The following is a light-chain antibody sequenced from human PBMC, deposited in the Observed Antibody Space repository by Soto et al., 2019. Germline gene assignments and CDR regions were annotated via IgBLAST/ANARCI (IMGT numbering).Light chain of an antibody. CDR3: QQYGGSPYT. CDR1: QSVSSGH. Sequence: EIVLTQSPGTLSLSPGERATLSCRASQSVSSGHLAWYQQKPGQAPRLLIDGASTSATGIPDRFIGSGSGTDFTLTISRLEPEDFAVYFCQQYGGSPYTFGQGTKLEIK. V-gene: IGKV3-20*01. J-gene: IGKJ2*01. CDR2: GAS.